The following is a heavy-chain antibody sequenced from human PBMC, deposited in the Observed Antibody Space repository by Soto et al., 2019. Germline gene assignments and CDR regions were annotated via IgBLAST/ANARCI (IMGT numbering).Heavy chain of an antibody. CDR2: IYYSGST. D-gene: IGHD5-18*01. V-gene: IGHV4-59*01. CDR1: GGSISSYY. CDR3: AGYSFGFGYFFDY. J-gene: IGHJ4*02. Sequence: SETLSLTCTVSGGSISSYYWSWIRQPPGKGLEWIGYIYYSGSTNYNPSLKSRVTVSVDTSKNQFSLKRISVTAADTAVYYCAGYSFGFGYFFDYWGPGTLVTVSS.